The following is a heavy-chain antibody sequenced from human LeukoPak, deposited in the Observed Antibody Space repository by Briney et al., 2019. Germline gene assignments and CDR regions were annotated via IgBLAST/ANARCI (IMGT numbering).Heavy chain of an antibody. CDR3: AKDRITIFGVVIIATDFDY. J-gene: IGHJ4*02. V-gene: IGHV3-23*01. Sequence: GGSLRVSCAASGFTFSSYAMSWVRQAPGKGLEWVSAISGSGGSTYYADSVKGRFTISRDNSKNTLYLQMNSLRAEDTAVYYCAKDRITIFGVVIIATDFDYWGQGTLVAVSS. CDR2: ISGSGGST. CDR1: GFTFSSYA. D-gene: IGHD3-3*01.